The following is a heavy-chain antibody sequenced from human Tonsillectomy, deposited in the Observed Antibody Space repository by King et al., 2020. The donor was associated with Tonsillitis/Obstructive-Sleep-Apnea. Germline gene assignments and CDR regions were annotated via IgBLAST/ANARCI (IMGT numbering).Heavy chain of an antibody. CDR3: ARPDTVMVTFVY. CDR1: GGSISSSSYY. V-gene: IGHV4-39*01. D-gene: IGHD5-18*01. Sequence: QLQESGPGLVKPSETLSLTCTVSGGSISSSSYYWGWIRQPPGKGLEWIGSIYYSGSTYYNPSLKSRVTISVDTSKNQFSLKLSSVTAADTAVYYCARPDTVMVTFVYWCQGTLVTVSS. CDR2: IYYSGST. J-gene: IGHJ4*02.